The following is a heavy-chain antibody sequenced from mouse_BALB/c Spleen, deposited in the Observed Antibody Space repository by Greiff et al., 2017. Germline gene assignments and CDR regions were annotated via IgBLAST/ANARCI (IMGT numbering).Heavy chain of an antibody. Sequence: EVKLQESGPSLVKPSQTLSLTCSVTGDSITSGYWNWIRKFPGNKLEYMGYISYSGSTYYNPSLKSRISITRDTSKNQYYLQLNSVTTEDTATYYCASYYRYDVEEAMDYWGQGTSVTVSS. J-gene: IGHJ4*01. CDR2: ISYSGST. V-gene: IGHV3-8*02. CDR1: GDSITSGY. D-gene: IGHD2-14*01. CDR3: ASYYRYDVEEAMDY.